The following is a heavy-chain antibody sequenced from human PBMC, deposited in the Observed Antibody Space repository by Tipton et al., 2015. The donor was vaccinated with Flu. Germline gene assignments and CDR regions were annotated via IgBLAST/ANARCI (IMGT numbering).Heavy chain of an antibody. CDR1: GESITNNNYF. D-gene: IGHD3-9*01. CDR3: ARKSVTYNDFLTGYLRVGWFDP. Sequence: TLSLTCTVSGESITNNNYFWGWIRQPPGKGLEWVGSIYYSGSSYYSPSLRSRAAISVDTSNNQFSLKMTSVTAADTAVYYCARKSVTYNDFLTGYLRVGWFDPWGQGILVTVSS. V-gene: IGHV4-39*01. CDR2: IYYSGSS. J-gene: IGHJ5*02.